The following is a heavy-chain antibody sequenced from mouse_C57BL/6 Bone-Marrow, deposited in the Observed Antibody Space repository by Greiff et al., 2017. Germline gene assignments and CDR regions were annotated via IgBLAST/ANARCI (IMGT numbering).Heavy chain of an antibody. CDR1: GYSITSGYY. J-gene: IGHJ3*01. CDR2: ISYDGSN. V-gene: IGHV3-6*01. CDR3: ARGERFAY. Sequence: EVQLQESGPGLVKPSQSLSLTCSVTGYSITSGYYWNWIRQFPGNKLEWMGYISYDGSNNYNPSLKNRISITRDTSKNQFFLKLNSVTTEDTATFYGARGERFAYWGQGTLVTVSA.